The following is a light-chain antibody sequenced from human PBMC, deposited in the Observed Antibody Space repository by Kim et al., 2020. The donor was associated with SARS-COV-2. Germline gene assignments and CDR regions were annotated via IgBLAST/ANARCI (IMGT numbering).Light chain of an antibody. J-gene: IGLJ1*01. CDR1: SYNIGAGYD. CDR3: QSYDSSLSGPYV. V-gene: IGLV1-40*01. CDR2: GNS. Sequence: GTISCTGSSYNIGAGYDVPWYQQLPGTAPKLLIYGNSNRPSVVPDRFSGSKSGTSASLAITGLQAEDEADYYCQSYDSSLSGPYVFGTGTKVTVL.